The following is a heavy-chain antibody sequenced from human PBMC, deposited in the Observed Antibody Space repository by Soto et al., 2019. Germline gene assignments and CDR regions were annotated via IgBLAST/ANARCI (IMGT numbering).Heavy chain of an antibody. D-gene: IGHD3-22*01. CDR3: ARGAYYDSSGYRGGAFDI. J-gene: IGHJ3*02. CDR2: IGTAGDP. CDR1: GFTFSSYD. V-gene: IGHV3-13*05. Sequence: GGSLRLSCAASGFTFSSYDMHWVRQATGKGLEWVSAIGTAGDPYYPGSVKGRFTISRENAKNSLYLQMNSLRAGDTAVYYCARGAYYDSSGYRGGAFDIWGQGTMVTVSS.